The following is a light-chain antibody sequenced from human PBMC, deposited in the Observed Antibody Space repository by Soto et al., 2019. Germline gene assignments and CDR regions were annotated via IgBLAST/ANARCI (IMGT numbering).Light chain of an antibody. CDR3: QQSHNKWT. CDR1: QSISMY. V-gene: IGKV1-39*01. CDR2: AAS. Sequence: DIQMTQSPSSLSAPVGDRVTITCRASQSISMYLNWYQQKPGKAPKPLIYAASSLQSGVPSRFSGSGSGTDFTLTISSLQPEDSAIYYCQQSHNKWTFGQGTKVDIK. J-gene: IGKJ1*01.